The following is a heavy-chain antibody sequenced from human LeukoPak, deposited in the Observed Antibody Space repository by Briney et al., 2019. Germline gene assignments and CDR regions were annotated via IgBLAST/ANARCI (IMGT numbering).Heavy chain of an antibody. Sequence: GGSLRLSCAASGFTFSSYAMGWVRQAPGKGLEWVSAIKGRFTISRDNSKNTLYLQMNSLKEEDTALYNCAIHGGGTIRIEAFDVWGQGTMVTISS. D-gene: IGHD3-3*01. V-gene: IGHV3-23*01. CDR1: GFTFSSYA. CDR3: AIHGGGTIRIEAFDV. J-gene: IGHJ3*01. CDR2: I.